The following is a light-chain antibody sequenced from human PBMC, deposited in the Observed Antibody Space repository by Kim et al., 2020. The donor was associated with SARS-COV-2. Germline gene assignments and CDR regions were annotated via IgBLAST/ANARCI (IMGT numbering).Light chain of an antibody. Sequence: LTPNETVPITCRASQNIDNALHWYQQKPEQYPKLRIKYAAQSFSGVPSRFRGSGSGTEFTLTIDSLEPGDIATYFCHQTSRLPITFGRGTRLEIK. J-gene: IGKJ5*01. CDR3: HQTSRLPIT. CDR2: YAA. CDR1: QNIDNA. V-gene: IGKV6-21*01.